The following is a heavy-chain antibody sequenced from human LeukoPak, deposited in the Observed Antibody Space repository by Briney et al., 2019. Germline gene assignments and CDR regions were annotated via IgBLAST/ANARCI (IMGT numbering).Heavy chain of an antibody. J-gene: IGHJ4*02. V-gene: IGHV3-49*04. D-gene: IGHD6-13*01. Sequence: GGSLRLSCTASGFSFGDYAMSWVRQAPGEGLEWVGFIRSKLYGGTTQYAASVKGRFTTSRDDSKSIAYLQMNSLKTEDTAVYYCTRLFSESSSWALDYWGQGSLVTVSS. CDR3: TRLFSESSSWALDY. CDR1: GFSFGDYA. CDR2: IRSKLYGGTT.